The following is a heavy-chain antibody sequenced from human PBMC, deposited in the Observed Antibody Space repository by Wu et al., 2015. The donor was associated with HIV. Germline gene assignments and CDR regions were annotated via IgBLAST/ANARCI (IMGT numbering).Heavy chain of an antibody. D-gene: IGHD3-22*01. V-gene: IGHV1-18*01. CDR1: AYTFTSYG. CDR2: ISSYNGNT. Sequence: QVQLVQSGAEVKKPGASVKVSCKASAYTFTSYGISWVRQAPGQGLEWMGWISSYNGNTNYAQKLQGRVTMTTDTSTSTAYMELRSLRSDDTAVYYCVRDGYYYDSSGYYDYYYMDVWGKGPRSPSP. CDR3: VRDGYYYDSSGYYDYYYMDV. J-gene: IGHJ6*03.